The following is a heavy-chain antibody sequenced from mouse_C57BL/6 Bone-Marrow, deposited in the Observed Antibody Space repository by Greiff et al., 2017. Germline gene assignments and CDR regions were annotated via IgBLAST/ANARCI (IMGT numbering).Heavy chain of an antibody. CDR1: GYTFTDYY. J-gene: IGHJ4*01. V-gene: IGHV1-26*01. D-gene: IGHD2-4*01. CDR2: INPNNGGT. Sequence: EVQLQQSGPELVKPGASVKISCKASGYTFTDYYMNWVKQSHGKSLEWIGDINPNNGGTSYNQKFKGKATLTVDKSSSTAYMEHSSLTSEDSAVSYCASGEGLPSYYAMDYWGQGTSVTVSS. CDR3: ASGEGLPSYYAMDY.